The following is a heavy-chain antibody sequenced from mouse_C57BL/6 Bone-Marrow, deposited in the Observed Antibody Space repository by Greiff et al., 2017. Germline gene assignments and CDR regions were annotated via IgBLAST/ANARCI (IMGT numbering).Heavy chain of an antibody. CDR1: GYTFTSYW. CDR2: IDPSDSET. J-gene: IGHJ2*01. CDR3: ARCFYFDS. Sequence: VQLQQSGAELVRPGSSVKLSCKASGYTFTSYWMHWVKQRPIQGLEWIGNIDPSDSETHYNQKFKDKATLTVDKSSSTAYMQLSSLTSGDSAVYDCARCFYFDSWGEGTALTVS. V-gene: IGHV1-52*01.